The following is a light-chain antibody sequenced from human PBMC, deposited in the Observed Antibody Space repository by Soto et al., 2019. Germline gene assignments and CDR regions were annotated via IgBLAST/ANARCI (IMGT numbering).Light chain of an antibody. CDR1: QSVSNY. CDR2: DTF. J-gene: IGKJ2*01. Sequence: IVLTQSPATLSLSPGARATLSCRAGQSVSNYLAWYQQKPGQAPRLLIYDTFNRATGIPARFSGSGSGTDFTLTISSLQPEDFATYYCQQSYSTPYTFGQGTKLEIK. CDR3: QQSYSTPYT. V-gene: IGKV3-11*01.